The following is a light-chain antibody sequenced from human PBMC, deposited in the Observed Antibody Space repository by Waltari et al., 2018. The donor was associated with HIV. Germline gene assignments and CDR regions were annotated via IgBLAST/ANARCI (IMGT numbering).Light chain of an antibody. J-gene: IGLJ2*01. CDR1: SSDIGGYNY. CDR3: SSYTGSSTLVV. V-gene: IGLV2-14*01. CDR2: EVS. Sequence: QSALTQPASVSGSPGQSITISCTGTSSDIGGYNYVSWYQQHPGKAPKLMIYEVSYRPSRFSNRLSGSKCGNTASLTISGLQADDEADYYCSSYTGSSTLVVFGGGTKLIVL.